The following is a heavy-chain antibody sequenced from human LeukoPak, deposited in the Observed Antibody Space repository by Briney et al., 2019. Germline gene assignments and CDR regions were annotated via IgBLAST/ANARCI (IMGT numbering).Heavy chain of an antibody. D-gene: IGHD3-9*01. J-gene: IGHJ4*02. CDR2: INHSGST. Sequence: PSETLSLTCAVYGGSFSGYHWSWIRQPPGKGLEWIGEINHSGSTNYNPSLKSRVTISVDTSKNQFSLKLSSVTAADTAVYYCARGYYDILTGYYSPFFDYWGQGTLVTVSS. CDR3: ARGYYDILTGYYSPFFDY. V-gene: IGHV4-34*01. CDR1: GGSFSGYH.